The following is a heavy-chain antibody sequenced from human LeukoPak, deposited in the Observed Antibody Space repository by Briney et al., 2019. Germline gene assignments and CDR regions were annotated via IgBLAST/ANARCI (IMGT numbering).Heavy chain of an antibody. D-gene: IGHD3-3*01. Sequence: SETLSLTCTVSGGSLSSSSYYWGWIRQPPGKGLEWIGSIYYSGSTYYNPSLKSRVTISVDTSKNQFSLKLSSVTAADTAVYYCARGLTYYDFWSGYHPPGFSYWGQGTLVTVSS. V-gene: IGHV4-39*01. CDR2: IYYSGST. CDR3: ARGLTYYDFWSGYHPPGFSY. CDR1: GGSLSSSSYY. J-gene: IGHJ4*02.